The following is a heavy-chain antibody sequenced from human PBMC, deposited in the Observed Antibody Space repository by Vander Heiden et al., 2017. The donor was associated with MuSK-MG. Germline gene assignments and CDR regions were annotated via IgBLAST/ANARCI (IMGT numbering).Heavy chain of an antibody. J-gene: IGHJ4*02. CDR3: ASQYCSSSSCFLSLLDY. Sequence: QVQLVESGGGVVQPGRSLRLSCAASGFTFSSYGMHWVRQAPGKGRGWVAVISYDGSNKYYADSVKGRFTISRDNSKNTLYLQMNSLRAEDTAVYYCASQYCSSSSCFLSLLDYWGQGTLVTVSS. CDR2: ISYDGSNK. V-gene: IGHV3-30*03. D-gene: IGHD2-2*01. CDR1: GFTFSSYG.